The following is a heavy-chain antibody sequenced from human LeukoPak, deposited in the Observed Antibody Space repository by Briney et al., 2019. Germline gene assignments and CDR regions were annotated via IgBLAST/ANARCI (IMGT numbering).Heavy chain of an antibody. J-gene: IGHJ3*02. CDR1: GFTFSGSA. CDR2: ITGSDDKT. V-gene: IGHV3-23*01. CDR3: AKDSPLLTI. Sequence: PGGSLRLSCAASGFTFSGSAMTWVRQAPGKGLQWVSTITGSDDKTYYADSVKGRFTISRDNSKNTLYLQMNSLRAEDTATYYCAKDSPLLTIWGQGTMVTVSS.